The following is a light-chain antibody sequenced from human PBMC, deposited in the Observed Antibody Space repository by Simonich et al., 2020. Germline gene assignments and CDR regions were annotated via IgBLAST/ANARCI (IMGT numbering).Light chain of an antibody. Sequence: QLVLTQSPSASASLGASVKLTCTLSSGHSSYAIAWHQQQPEKGPRYLMKLNSDGSNRKGDGIPDRFSGSSSGAERYLTISSLQSEDEADYYCQTWGTGMVFGGGTKLTVL. CDR1: SGHSSYA. V-gene: IGLV4-69*01. CDR3: QTWGTGMV. CDR2: LNSDGSN. J-gene: IGLJ3*02.